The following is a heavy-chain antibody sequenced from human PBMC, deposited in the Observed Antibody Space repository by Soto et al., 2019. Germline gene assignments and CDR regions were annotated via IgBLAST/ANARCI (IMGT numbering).Heavy chain of an antibody. CDR3: AGDPAAASGTAFNI. D-gene: IGHD6-13*01. V-gene: IGHV4-4*02. CDR1: GGGSSNSHW. J-gene: IGHJ3*02. Sequence: PSETLAISCSVSGGGSSNSHWWSGFRQPPGKALEWIAEIYHNENTNYNPSLKSRVTISVDKSKNQFSLNLISVTAADTAMYYCAGDPAAASGTAFNIWGQGPNVT. CDR2: IYHNENT.